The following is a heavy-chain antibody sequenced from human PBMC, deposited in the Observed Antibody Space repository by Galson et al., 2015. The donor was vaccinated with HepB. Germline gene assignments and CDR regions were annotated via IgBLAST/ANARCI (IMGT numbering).Heavy chain of an antibody. CDR2: VRHKARRYTT. Sequence: SLRLSCAASGFTFSDYHMEWVRQAPGKRLEWVGRVRHKARRYTTDYVASVEGRFTISRDDSKNSLYLQMDSLKTEDTAVYYCSRTLPGIDLDYWGQGTLVTVSS. CDR1: GFTFSDYH. D-gene: IGHD3-3*02. CDR3: SRTLPGIDLDY. J-gene: IGHJ4*02. V-gene: IGHV3-72*01.